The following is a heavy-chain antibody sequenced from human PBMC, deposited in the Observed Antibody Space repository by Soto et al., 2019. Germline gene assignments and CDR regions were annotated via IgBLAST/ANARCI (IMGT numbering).Heavy chain of an antibody. CDR1: GFTFRSYV. D-gene: IGHD3-16*01. CDR3: ARWGTTGGLDV. J-gene: IGHJ1*01. V-gene: IGHV3-30*19. CDR2: TSYDGSDK. Sequence: QVQLVESGGGVVQPGTSLRVSCVGSGFTFRSYVIHWVRQPPGKGLEWVALTSYDGSDKYYGDSVRSRFTISRDNSRNTVDLQRDGLRLEDTALYYCARWGTTGGLDVWGQGTLVSVSS.